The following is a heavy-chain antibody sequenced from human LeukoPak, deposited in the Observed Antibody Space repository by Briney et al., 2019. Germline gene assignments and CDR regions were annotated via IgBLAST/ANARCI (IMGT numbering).Heavy chain of an antibody. Sequence: PSETLSLTCTVSGGSISSYYWSWIRQPPGKGLEWIGYIYYSGSTNYNPSLKSRVTISVDTSKNQFSLKLNSVTAAVYYCARTTEAHSWRTRYYDYYMDVWGKGTTVTVSS. CDR1: GGSISSYY. CDR3: ARTTEAHSWRTRYYDYYMDV. V-gene: IGHV4-59*01. J-gene: IGHJ6*03. CDR2: IYYSGST. D-gene: IGHD6-13*01.